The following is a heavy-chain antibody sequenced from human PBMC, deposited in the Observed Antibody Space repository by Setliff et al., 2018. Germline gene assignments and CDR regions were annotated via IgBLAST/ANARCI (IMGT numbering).Heavy chain of an antibody. CDR1: GASINNHY. D-gene: IGHD2-15*01. J-gene: IGHJ6*03. Sequence: LSLTCTVSGASINNHYWAWIRQPPGKGLEWVGYVSHSGSTDYNPSLRSRVTVSVDTSRIHFSLKLRSVTAADTAVYYCARAPGRQDYHYMELWGKGTTVTVSS. CDR2: VSHSGST. CDR3: ARAPGRQDYHYMEL. V-gene: IGHV4-59*11.